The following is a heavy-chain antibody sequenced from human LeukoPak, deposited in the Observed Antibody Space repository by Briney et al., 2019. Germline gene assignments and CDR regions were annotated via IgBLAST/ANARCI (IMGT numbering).Heavy chain of an antibody. V-gene: IGHV1-8*01. CDR2: MNPNSGNT. D-gene: IGHD3-16*01. Sequence: ASVKVSCEASGYTFTSYDINWVRQATGQGLEWMGWMNPNSGNTGYAQKFQGRVTMTRNTSISTAYMELSSLRSEDTAVYYCARGLQNLDGMDVWGQGTTVTVSS. CDR1: GYTFTSYD. CDR3: ARGLQNLDGMDV. J-gene: IGHJ6*02.